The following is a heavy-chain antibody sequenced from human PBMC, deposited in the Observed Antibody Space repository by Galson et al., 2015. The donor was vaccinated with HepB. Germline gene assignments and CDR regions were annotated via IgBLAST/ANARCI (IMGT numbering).Heavy chain of an antibody. J-gene: IGHJ4*02. D-gene: IGHD1-26*01. Sequence: SLRLSCAASGFTFSSYGMHWVRQAPGKGLEWVAVISYDGSNKYYADSVKGRFSISRDNSKNTLYLQMNSLRAEDTAVYYCAKLVGAISTDDYWGQGTLVTVSS. V-gene: IGHV3-30*18. CDR2: ISYDGSNK. CDR3: AKLVGAISTDDY. CDR1: GFTFSSYG.